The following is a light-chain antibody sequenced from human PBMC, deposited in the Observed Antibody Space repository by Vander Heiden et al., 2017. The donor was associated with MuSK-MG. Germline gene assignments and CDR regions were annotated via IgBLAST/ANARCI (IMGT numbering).Light chain of an antibody. J-gene: IGLJ1*01. CDR2: EVT. CDR1: SSDVGGYNY. Sequence: QSALTQPPSASGSPGQSVTISCTGTSSDVGGYNYVPWYQQHPGKAPQLLIYEVTERPPGVPDRFSGSRSGNTASLTVSGLQSEDEADYYCSSYAGSTSYVFGTGTKVTVL. CDR3: SSYAGSTSYV. V-gene: IGLV2-8*01.